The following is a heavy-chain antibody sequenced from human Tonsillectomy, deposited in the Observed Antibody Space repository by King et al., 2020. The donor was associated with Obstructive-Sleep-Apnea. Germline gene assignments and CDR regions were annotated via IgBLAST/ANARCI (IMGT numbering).Heavy chain of an antibody. V-gene: IGHV3-23*04. J-gene: IGHJ4*02. CDR3: AKTLTYCSSTSCYYFDY. CDR2: ISGSGGST. Sequence: VQLVESGGGLVQPGGSLRLSCAASGFTFSSYAMSWVRQAPGKGLEWVSAISGSGGSTYYADSVKGRFTISRDNSKNTLYLQMNSLRAEDTAVYYCAKTLTYCSSTSCYYFDYWGQGTLVTVSS. CDR1: GFTFSSYA. D-gene: IGHD2-2*01.